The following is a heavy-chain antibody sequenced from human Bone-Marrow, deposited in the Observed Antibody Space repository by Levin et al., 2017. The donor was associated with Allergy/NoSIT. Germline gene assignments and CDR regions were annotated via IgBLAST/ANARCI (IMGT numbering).Heavy chain of an antibody. D-gene: IGHD5-24*01. CDR2: INSDGSST. CDR1: GFTFSSYW. V-gene: IGHV3-74*01. CDR3: ARARVVEGGRWLKDDAFDI. Sequence: ASVKVSCAASGFTFSSYWMHWVRQAPGKGLVWVSRINSDGSSTSYADSVKGRFTISRDNAKNTLYLQMNSLRAEDTAVYYCARARVVEGGRWLKDDAFDIWGQGTMVTVSS. J-gene: IGHJ3*02.